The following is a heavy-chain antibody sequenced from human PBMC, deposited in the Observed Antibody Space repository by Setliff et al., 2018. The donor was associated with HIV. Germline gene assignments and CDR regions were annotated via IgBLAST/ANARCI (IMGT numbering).Heavy chain of an antibody. J-gene: IGHJ3*02. Sequence: SETLSLTCTVSGGSISSSSHYWGWIRQPPGKGLEWIGSIYFSGSTYYNPSLKSRVTISVDTSKNHFSLKLSSVTAADTAVYYCARPRYTYGTPPAFDIWGRGTVVTVSS. CDR3: ARPRYTYGTPPAFDI. CDR2: IYFSGST. CDR1: GGSISSSSHY. D-gene: IGHD5-18*01. V-gene: IGHV4-39*01.